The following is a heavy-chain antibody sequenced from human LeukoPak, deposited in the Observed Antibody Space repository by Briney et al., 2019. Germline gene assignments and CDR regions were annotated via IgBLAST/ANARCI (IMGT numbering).Heavy chain of an antibody. CDR3: ARDPSRSCSGNYCYSH. D-gene: IGHD2-15*01. V-gene: IGHV4-39*07. CDR2: VFYSGNS. J-gene: IGHJ1*01. Sequence: SETLSLTCNVSGALIATSSYYWGWIRQPPGKGLEWIGSVFYSGNSYYEPSLRGRVTISVDTYNNQFSLKLTSVTAADTAVYYCARDPSRSCSGNYCYSHWGQGTLVIVSS. CDR1: GALIATSSYY.